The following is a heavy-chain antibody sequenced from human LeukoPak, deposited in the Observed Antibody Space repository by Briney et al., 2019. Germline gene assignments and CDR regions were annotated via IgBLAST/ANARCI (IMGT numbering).Heavy chain of an antibody. CDR3: AKDISGGYSYGPYFDY. CDR1: GFTFSTFA. Sequence: GGSLRLSCAASGFTFSTFAMIWVRQAPGKGLEWVFLISWDGGSTYYADSVKGRFTISRDNSKNSLYLQMNSLRTEDTALYYCAKDISGGYSYGPYFDYWGQGTLVTVSS. CDR2: ISWDGGST. V-gene: IGHV3-43*01. D-gene: IGHD5-18*01. J-gene: IGHJ4*02.